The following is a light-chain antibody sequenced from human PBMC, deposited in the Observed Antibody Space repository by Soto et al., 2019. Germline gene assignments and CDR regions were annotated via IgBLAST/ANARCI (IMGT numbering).Light chain of an antibody. CDR1: QVRISNY. J-gene: IGKJ1*01. CDR3: QQHDKTTWT. Sequence: ELQLTQSPGTLSLSPGEKATLSCRASQVRISNYLAWYQQKPGQAPRLLIYGSCSRGSGIPVRFSGSGSETDFTLTISRLEPEDFAMYYCQQHDKTTWTFGQGTKVEIK. CDR2: GSC. V-gene: IGKV3-20*01.